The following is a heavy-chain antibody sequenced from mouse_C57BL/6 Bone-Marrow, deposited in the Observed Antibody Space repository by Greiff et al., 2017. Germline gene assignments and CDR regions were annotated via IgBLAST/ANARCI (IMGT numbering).Heavy chain of an antibody. CDR1: GYSITSGYY. V-gene: IGHV3-6*01. Sequence: VQLKESGPGLVKPSQSLSLTCSVTGYSITSGYYWNWIRQFPGNKLEWMGYISYDGSNNYNPSLKNRISITRDTSKNQFFLKLNSVTTEDTATYYCARFCAWGTGTTVTVSS. CDR2: ISYDGSN. CDR3: ARFCA. J-gene: IGHJ1*03.